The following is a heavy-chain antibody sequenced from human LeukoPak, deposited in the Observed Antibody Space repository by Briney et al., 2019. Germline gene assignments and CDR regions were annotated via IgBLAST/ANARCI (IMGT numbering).Heavy chain of an antibody. CDR3: ARGPLGWSDY. Sequence: GGSLRLSCAASGFTFSSYSMSWVRQAPGKGLEWVSCISSTSSTIYYAESVKGRFTISRDIARNSVYLQMNSLRDEDTAMYYCARGPLGWSDYWGQGLLVTVSS. D-gene: IGHD1-26*01. CDR1: GFTFSSYS. V-gene: IGHV3-48*02. CDR2: ISSTSSTI. J-gene: IGHJ4*02.